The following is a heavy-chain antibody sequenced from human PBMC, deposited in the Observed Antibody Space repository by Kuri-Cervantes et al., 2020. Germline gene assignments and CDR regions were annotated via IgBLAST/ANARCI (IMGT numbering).Heavy chain of an antibody. D-gene: IGHD2-21*01. J-gene: IGHJ3*02. V-gene: IGHV3-21*01. CDR2: ISYSSGYM. CDR3: AKCIYSHTYHDAFDI. CDR1: AFTFSRFN. Sequence: GESLKISCAVSAFTFSRFNMNWGRQAPGKGLEWASSISYSSGYMYYADSVKGRFTISRDNSKNTLYLQMNSLRAEDTAVYYCAKCIYSHTYHDAFDIWGQGTLVTVSS.